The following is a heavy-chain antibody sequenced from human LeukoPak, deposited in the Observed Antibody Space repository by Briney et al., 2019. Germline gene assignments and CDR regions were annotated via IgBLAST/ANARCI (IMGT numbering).Heavy chain of an antibody. V-gene: IGHV1-8*01. CDR2: MNPNRGNT. J-gene: IGHJ5*02. CDR3: ARGHVDYYGSGSYPNWFDP. D-gene: IGHD3-10*01. Sequence: GASVKVSCKASGYTFTSYDINWVRQATGQGLEWMGWMNPNRGNTGYAQKFQGRVTMTRNTSISTAYMELSSLRSEDTAVYYCARGHVDYYGSGSYPNWFDPWGQGTLVTVSS. CDR1: GYTFTSYD.